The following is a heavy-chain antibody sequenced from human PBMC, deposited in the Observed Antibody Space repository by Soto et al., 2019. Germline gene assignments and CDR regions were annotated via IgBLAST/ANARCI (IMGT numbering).Heavy chain of an antibody. CDR2: IYYSGST. CDR3: ARRGLERQPFDY. CDR1: GGSISSSSYY. J-gene: IGHJ4*02. Sequence: ETLSLTCTVSGGSISSSSYYWGWIRQPPGKGLEWIGSIYYSGSTYYNPSLKSRVTISVDTSKNQFSLKLSSVTAADTAVYYCARRGLERQPFDYWGQGTLVTVSS. V-gene: IGHV4-39*01. D-gene: IGHD1-1*01.